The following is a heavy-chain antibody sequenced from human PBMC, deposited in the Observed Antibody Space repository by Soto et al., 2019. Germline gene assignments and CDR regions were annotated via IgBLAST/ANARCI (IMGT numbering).Heavy chain of an antibody. CDR1: GGSVSSGSYY. CDR3: ARGGSTVTTYYYYGMDV. J-gene: IGHJ6*02. D-gene: IGHD4-17*01. Sequence: SETLSLTCTVSGGSVSSGSYYWSWIRQPPGKGLEWIGYIYYSGSTNYNPSLKSRVTISVDTSKNQFSLKLSSVTAADTAVYYCARGGSTVTTYYYYGMDVWGQGTTVTVSS. CDR2: IYYSGST. V-gene: IGHV4-61*01.